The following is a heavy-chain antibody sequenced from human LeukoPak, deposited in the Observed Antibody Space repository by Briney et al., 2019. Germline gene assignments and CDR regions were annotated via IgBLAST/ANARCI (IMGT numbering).Heavy chain of an antibody. V-gene: IGHV3-30*03. D-gene: IGHD6-13*01. J-gene: IGHJ4*02. Sequence: GGSLRLSCAASGFTFTNFGMHWVRQAPGKGLEWVALMSYDGSKKYFADSVKGRFTISRDNSKNTLYLQMNSLRAEDTAVYYCARVAEAAAFDYWGQGTLVTVSS. CDR2: MSYDGSKK. CDR1: GFTFTNFG. CDR3: ARVAEAAAFDY.